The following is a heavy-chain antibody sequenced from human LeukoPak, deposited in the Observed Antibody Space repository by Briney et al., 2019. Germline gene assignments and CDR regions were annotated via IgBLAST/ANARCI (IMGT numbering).Heavy chain of an antibody. CDR1: GFIFGTYA. J-gene: IGHJ4*02. Sequence: GGSLRLSCAASGFIFGTYAMSWVRQAPGKGLEWVSGISGSGVTTYNADSVKGRFTISRDNSKNTLYLQMNSLRAEDTAVYYCAKGDDSSGYYYEASLDYWGQGTLVTVSS. CDR2: ISGSGVTT. CDR3: AKGDDSSGYYYEASLDY. D-gene: IGHD3-22*01. V-gene: IGHV3-23*01.